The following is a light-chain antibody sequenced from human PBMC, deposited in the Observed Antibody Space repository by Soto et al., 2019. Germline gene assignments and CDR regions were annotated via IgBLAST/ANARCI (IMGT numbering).Light chain of an antibody. V-gene: IGKV3-15*01. CDR1: QSVSSN. J-gene: IGKJ2*01. CDR3: QRYNDWPYI. Sequence: EIVMTQSPVTLSVSPGERATLSCRASQSVSSNLAWYQQRPGQAPRLLIYEASTRANGVPDRFSGSGYGRASTLTISSPQSEDFAVYYCQRYNDWPYIFGQGTKLEIK. CDR2: EAS.